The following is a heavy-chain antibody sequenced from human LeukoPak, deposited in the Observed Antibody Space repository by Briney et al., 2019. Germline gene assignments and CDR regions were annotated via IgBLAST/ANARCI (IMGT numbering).Heavy chain of an antibody. CDR3: ARGGMVRGVPGWFDP. CDR2: IYHRGST. Sequence: PSETLSLTCAVSGGSISSGGYSWSWIRQPPGKGLEWIGYIYHRGSTYYNPSLKSRVTISVDRSKNQFSLKLSSVTAADTAVYYCARGGMVRGVPGWFDPWGQGTLVTVSS. CDR1: GGSISSGGYS. D-gene: IGHD3-10*01. V-gene: IGHV4-30-2*01. J-gene: IGHJ5*02.